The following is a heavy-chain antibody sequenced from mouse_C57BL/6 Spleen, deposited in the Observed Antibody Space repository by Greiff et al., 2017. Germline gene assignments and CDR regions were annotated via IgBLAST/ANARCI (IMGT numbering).Heavy chain of an antibody. J-gene: IGHJ4*01. CDR2: INPNNGGT. D-gene: IGHD2-1*01. Sequence: EVKVVESGPELVKPGASVKIPCKASGYTFTDYNMDWVKQSHGKSLEWIGDINPNNGGTIYNQKFKGKATLTVDKSSSTAYMELRSLTSEDTAVYYGARGSYGNPYYAMDYWGQGTSVTVSS. CDR3: ARGSYGNPYYAMDY. V-gene: IGHV1-18*01. CDR1: GYTFTDYN.